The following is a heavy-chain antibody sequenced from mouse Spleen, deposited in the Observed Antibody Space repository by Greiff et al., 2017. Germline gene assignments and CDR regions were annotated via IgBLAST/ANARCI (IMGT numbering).Heavy chain of an antibody. CDR1: GFTFSSFG. CDR2: ISSGSSTI. CDR3: ARSRLLRYPTLYYFDY. V-gene: IGHV5-17*02. Sequence: EVKLMESGGGLVQPGGSRKLSCAASGFTFSSFGMHWVRQAPEKGLEWDAYISSGSSTIYYADTVKGRFTISRDNPKNTLFLQMTSLRSEDTAMYYCARSRLLRYPTLYYFDYWGQGTTLTVSS. D-gene: IGHD1-1*01. J-gene: IGHJ2*01.